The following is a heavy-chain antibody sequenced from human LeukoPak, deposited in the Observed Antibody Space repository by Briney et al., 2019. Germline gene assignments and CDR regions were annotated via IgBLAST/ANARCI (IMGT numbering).Heavy chain of an antibody. Sequence: ASVKVSCKASGYTFTSYDINWVRQATGQGLEWMGWMNPNSGNTGYAQKFQGRVTITRNTSISTAYMELSSLRSEDTAVYYCARESYGSGSIDYWGQGTLVTVSS. CDR2: MNPNSGNT. J-gene: IGHJ4*02. D-gene: IGHD3-10*01. V-gene: IGHV1-8*03. CDR1: GYTFTSYD. CDR3: ARESYGSGSIDY.